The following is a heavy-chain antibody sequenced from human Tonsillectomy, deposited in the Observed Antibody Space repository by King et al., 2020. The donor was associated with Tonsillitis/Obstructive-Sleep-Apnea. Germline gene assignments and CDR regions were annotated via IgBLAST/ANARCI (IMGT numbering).Heavy chain of an antibody. CDR2: IYSDGST. CDR3: ARGFGFDP. D-gene: IGHD3-3*01. CDR1: GFPVSSNY. V-gene: IGHV3-66*01. J-gene: IGHJ5*02. Sequence: VQLVESGGGLVQPGGSRRLACAASGFPVSSNYMSWVRQAPGKGLEWVSVIYSDGSTYYADALKGRFTISRDNSKNKPYLQMNSLRAEDTAVYYFARGFGFDPWGQGTLVTVSS.